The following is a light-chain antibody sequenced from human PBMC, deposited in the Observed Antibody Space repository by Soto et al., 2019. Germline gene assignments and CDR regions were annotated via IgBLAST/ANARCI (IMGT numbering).Light chain of an antibody. J-gene: IGKJ4*01. V-gene: IGKV1-5*03. CDR1: QSISNW. Sequence: DFQMTQSPSTLSASVADRVTITCRASQSISNWLAWYQQKPGKAPKLLIYKASTLESGVPSRFSGSGSGTEFTLTISSLQPDDFATYYCQQYSSYSTFGGGTKVETK. CDR3: QQYSSYST. CDR2: KAS.